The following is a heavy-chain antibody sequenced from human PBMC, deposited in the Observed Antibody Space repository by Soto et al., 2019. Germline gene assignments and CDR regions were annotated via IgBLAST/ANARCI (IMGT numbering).Heavy chain of an antibody. J-gene: IGHJ4*02. CDR3: ARADPDASVGF. Sequence: GGSLRLSCAASGFSFSSYAMSWVRQAPGKGLEWVAVIWYDGSNKYYADSVKGRFTISRDNSKNTLYLQMNSLRAEDTAVYFCARADPDASVGFWGQGTLVTVSS. CDR2: IWYDGSNK. D-gene: IGHD3-16*01. CDR1: GFSFSSYA. V-gene: IGHV3-33*08.